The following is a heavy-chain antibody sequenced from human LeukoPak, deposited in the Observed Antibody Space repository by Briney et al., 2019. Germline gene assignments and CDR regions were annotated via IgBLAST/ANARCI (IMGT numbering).Heavy chain of an antibody. D-gene: IGHD6-19*01. CDR2: TWFDGSDK. CDR1: GFTFSTYE. Sequence: PGGSLRLSCVPSGFTFSTYEMSWVRQAPGKGLEWVAGTWFDGSDKYYLDSVKGRFTISRDNSKNTLYLQMNSLRVEDTALYYCARVYSSGWYWYFDLWGRGTLVTVSS. J-gene: IGHJ2*01. CDR3: ARVYSSGWYWYFDL. V-gene: IGHV3-33*01.